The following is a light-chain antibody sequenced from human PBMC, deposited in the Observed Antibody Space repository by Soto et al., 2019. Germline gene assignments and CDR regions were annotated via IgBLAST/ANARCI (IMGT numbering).Light chain of an antibody. CDR3: QQLRSYPST. Sequence: QLTQSPSSLSASVGDSVTITCRASQEISSHLAWYQQKPGKAPTLLIYAASTLQSGVPSRFSGSGFGTDFTLTISSLQAEDFASYYCQQLRSYPSTFGGG. J-gene: IGKJ4*01. CDR1: QEISSH. CDR2: AAS. V-gene: IGKV1-9*01.